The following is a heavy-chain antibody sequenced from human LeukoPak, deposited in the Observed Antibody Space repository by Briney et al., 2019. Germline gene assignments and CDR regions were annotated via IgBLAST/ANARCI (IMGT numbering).Heavy chain of an antibody. J-gene: IGHJ4*02. D-gene: IGHD5-24*01. V-gene: IGHV4-61*02. Sequence: PSESLSVTSTDPLGSTSGGTSYRSWIRHPARNGLEWLGRFYIIGTTNYNPSLKGRVTISVDTSKNQFSLKLTSLTPAETAVYYCARGRDGYNFLNRGEYYYFDYWGQGTLVTVSS. CDR3: ARGRDGYNFLNRGEYYYFDY. CDR1: LGSTSGGTSY. CDR2: FYIIGTT.